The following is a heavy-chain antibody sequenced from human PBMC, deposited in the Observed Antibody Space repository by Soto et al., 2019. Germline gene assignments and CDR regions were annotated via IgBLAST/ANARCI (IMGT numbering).Heavy chain of an antibody. CDR3: ARHVKAWGYGSGPNWFDP. Sequence: SETLSLTCTVSGGSISSSSYYWGWIRQPPGKGLEWIGSIYYSGSTYYNPSLKSRVTISVDTSKNQFFLKLSAVTAADTAVYYCARHVKAWGYGSGPNWFDPWGQGTLVTVSS. V-gene: IGHV4-39*01. CDR2: IYYSGST. J-gene: IGHJ5*02. CDR1: GGSISSSSYY. D-gene: IGHD3-10*01.